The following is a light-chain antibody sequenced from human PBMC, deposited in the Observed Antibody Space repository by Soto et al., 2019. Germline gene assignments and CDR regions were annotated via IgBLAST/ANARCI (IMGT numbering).Light chain of an antibody. V-gene: IGKV1-12*01. CDR3: QQATSFPNT. J-gene: IGKJ4*01. CDR1: QGITTW. Sequence: DMQMTQSPSSVSASVGDRVTITCRASQGITTWLAWYQQKPGKAPNLLIYDASTLQSGVPPRFSGSGSGTDFILTINGLQPEDFATYFCQQATSFPNTFGGGTKVEVK. CDR2: DAS.